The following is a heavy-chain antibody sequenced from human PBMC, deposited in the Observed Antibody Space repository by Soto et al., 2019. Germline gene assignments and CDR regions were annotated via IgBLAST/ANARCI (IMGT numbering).Heavy chain of an antibody. D-gene: IGHD5-18*01. Sequence: ASETLSLPCAVSGCSISSGDYYWSWIRQPPGKGLEWIGYIYYSGSTYYNPSLKSRVTISVDTSKNQFSLKLSSVTAADTAVYYCARGNRAVDTAMVNYYGMDVWGQGTAVTFSS. J-gene: IGHJ6*02. V-gene: IGHV4-30-4*01. CDR1: GCSISSGDYY. CDR3: ARGNRAVDTAMVNYYGMDV. CDR2: IYYSGST.